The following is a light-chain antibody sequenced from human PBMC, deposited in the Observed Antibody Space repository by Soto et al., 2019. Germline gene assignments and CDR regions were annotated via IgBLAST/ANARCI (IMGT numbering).Light chain of an antibody. J-gene: IGLJ1*01. Sequence: QSVLTQPPSVSGAPGQRVTISCTGSSSNIGAYYDVHWYQQLPGTAPKLLIYGNSNRPSGVPDRFSGSKSGTSASLAITGLQAEDEADYYCQSYDSSLSAYVFGAGTKVTV. CDR2: GNS. CDR3: QSYDSSLSAYV. CDR1: SSNIGAYYD. V-gene: IGLV1-40*01.